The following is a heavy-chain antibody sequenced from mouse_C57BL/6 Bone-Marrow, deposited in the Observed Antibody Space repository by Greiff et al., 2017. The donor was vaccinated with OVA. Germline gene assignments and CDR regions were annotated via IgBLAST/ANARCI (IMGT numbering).Heavy chain of an antibody. CDR2: IYPGSGST. CDR3: AREGIYYYGSSYVGCAY. CDR1: GYTFTSYW. D-gene: IGHD1-1*01. J-gene: IGHJ3*01. Sequence: VQLQQPGAELVKPGASVKMSCKASGYTFTSYWITWVKQRPGQGLEWIGDIYPGSGSTNYNEKFKSKATLTVDTSSSTAYMQLSSLTSEDSAVYYCAREGIYYYGSSYVGCAYWGQGTLVTVSA. V-gene: IGHV1-55*01.